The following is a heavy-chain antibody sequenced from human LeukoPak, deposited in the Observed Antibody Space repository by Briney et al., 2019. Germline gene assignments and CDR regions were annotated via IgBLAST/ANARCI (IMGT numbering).Heavy chain of an antibody. CDR2: INSDGSST. CDR1: GFTFSSYW. Sequence: TGGSLRLSCAASGFTFSSYWMHWVRQAPGKGLVWVSRINSDGSSTIHADSVKGRFTISRDNAKNTLYLQMDSLTAEDTALYYCARIQLWRYFDYWGQGTLVTVSS. CDR3: ARIQLWRYFDY. D-gene: IGHD5-18*01. J-gene: IGHJ4*02. V-gene: IGHV3-74*01.